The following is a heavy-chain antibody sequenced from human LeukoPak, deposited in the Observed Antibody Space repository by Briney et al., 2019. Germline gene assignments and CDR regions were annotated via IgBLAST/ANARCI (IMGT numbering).Heavy chain of an antibody. CDR1: GFTFSSYG. CDR2: ISYDGSNK. V-gene: IGHV3-30*18. D-gene: IGHD3-10*01. CDR3: AKVRVDYGSGSGGMDV. J-gene: IGHJ6*02. Sequence: GGSLRLSCAAPGFTFSSYGMHWVRQAPGKGLEWVAVISYDGSNKYYADSVKGRFTISRDNSKNTLYLQMNSLRAEDTAVYYCAKVRVDYGSGSGGMDVWGQGTTVTASS.